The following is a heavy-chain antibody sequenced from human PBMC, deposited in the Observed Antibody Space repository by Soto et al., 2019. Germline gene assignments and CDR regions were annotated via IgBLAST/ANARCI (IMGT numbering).Heavy chain of an antibody. Sequence: QVQLVQSGAEVKKPGASVKVSCKASGYTFTSYGISWVRQAPGQGLEWMGWISAYNGNTNYGQKLQGRVTMTTDTSTSTAYMELRSLISDDTAVYYCARETYSSGWYRGDAFDIWGQGTMVTVSS. CDR2: ISAYNGNT. J-gene: IGHJ3*02. V-gene: IGHV1-18*01. CDR3: ARETYSSGWYRGDAFDI. D-gene: IGHD6-19*01. CDR1: GYTFTSYG.